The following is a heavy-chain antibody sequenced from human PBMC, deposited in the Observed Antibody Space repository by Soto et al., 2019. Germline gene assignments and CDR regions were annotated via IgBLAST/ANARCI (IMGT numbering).Heavy chain of an antibody. D-gene: IGHD1-26*01. V-gene: IGHV1-18*01. CDR3: ASGRYGDY. CDR2: ISAHNGNT. Sequence: QVHLVQSGAEVKKPGASVKVSCKGSGYTFTSYGITWVRQAPGQGLEGMGWISAHNGNTDYAQKLQGRVTVTRDTSTSTAYMELRSLRSDDTAVYYCASGRYGDYWGQGALVTVSS. CDR1: GYTFTSYG. J-gene: IGHJ4*02.